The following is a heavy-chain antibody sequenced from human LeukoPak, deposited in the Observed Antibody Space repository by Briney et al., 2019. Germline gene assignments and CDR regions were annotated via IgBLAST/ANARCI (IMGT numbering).Heavy chain of an antibody. D-gene: IGHD3-10*01. CDR3: ARIYYYGPGSYSFDY. V-gene: IGHV3-7*03. CDR2: IKQDGSEK. J-gene: IGHJ4*02. CDR1: GFTFSSYW. Sequence: GGSLRLSCAASGFTFSSYWMSWVRQAPGKGLEWVANIKQDGSEKYYVDSVKGRFTISRDNAKNSLYLQMNSLRAEDTAVYYCARIYYYGPGSYSFDYWGQGTLVTVSS.